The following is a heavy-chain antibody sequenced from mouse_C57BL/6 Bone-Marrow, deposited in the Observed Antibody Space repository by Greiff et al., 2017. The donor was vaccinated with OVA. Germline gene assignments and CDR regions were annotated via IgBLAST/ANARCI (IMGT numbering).Heavy chain of an antibody. CDR1: GYTFTSYW. J-gene: IGHJ3*01. CDR3: AKGDDYDLFAY. CDR2: IDPNSGGT. Sequence: VQLQQPGAELVKPGASAKLSCKASGYTFTSYWMHWVKQRPGRGLEWIGRIDPNSGGTKYNEKLKSKATLTVDKPSSTAYIQLSSLTSEDSAVYYCAKGDDYDLFAYWGQGTLVTVSA. V-gene: IGHV1-72*01. D-gene: IGHD2-4*01.